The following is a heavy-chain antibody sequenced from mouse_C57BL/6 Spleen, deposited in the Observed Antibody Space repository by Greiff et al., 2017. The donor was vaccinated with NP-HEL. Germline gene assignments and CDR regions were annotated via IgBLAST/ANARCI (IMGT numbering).Heavy chain of an antibody. D-gene: IGHD2-3*01. J-gene: IGHJ2*01. V-gene: IGHV5-6*01. CDR2: ISSGGSYT. Sequence: EVKLMESGGDLVKPGGSLKLSCAASGFTFSSYGMSWVRQTPDKRLEWVATISSGGSYTYYPDSVKGRFTISRDNAKNTLYLQMSSLKSEDTAMYYCAKVFPDGYFDYWGQGTTLTVSS. CDR1: GFTFSSYG. CDR3: AKVFPDGYFDY.